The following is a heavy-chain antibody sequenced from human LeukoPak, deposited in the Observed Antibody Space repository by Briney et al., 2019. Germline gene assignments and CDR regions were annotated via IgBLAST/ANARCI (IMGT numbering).Heavy chain of an antibody. V-gene: IGHV3-21*01. CDR3: ARASSGSIDY. D-gene: IGHD3-10*01. CDR2: ITSSSSYI. CDR1: GFTFSPYT. Sequence: PGGSLRLSCAASGFTFSPYTMNWVRQAPGKGLEWVSSITSSSSYIYYADSVRGRFTISRDNAKNSLYLQMNSLRAEDTAVYYFARASSGSIDYWGQGTLVTVSS. J-gene: IGHJ4*02.